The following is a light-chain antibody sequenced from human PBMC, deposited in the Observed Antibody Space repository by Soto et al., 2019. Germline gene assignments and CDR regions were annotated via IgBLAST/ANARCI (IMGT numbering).Light chain of an antibody. Sequence: EIVLTQSPATLSLSPGDRATLSCRASQSVSSYLAWYQQKPGQAPRLLIYDASNRATGIPPRFSGSGSGTDFTLTVNSLQSEDIAVYYCQQYHNWPVTFGGGTKVDIK. CDR2: DAS. J-gene: IGKJ4*01. V-gene: IGKV3-11*01. CDR1: QSVSSY. CDR3: QQYHNWPVT.